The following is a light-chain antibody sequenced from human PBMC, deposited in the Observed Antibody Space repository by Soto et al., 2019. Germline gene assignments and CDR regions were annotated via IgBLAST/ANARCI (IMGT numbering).Light chain of an antibody. CDR2: DVS. CDR1: SSEVGGYNY. V-gene: IGLV2-14*01. J-gene: IGLJ1*01. CDR3: SSYTSSSTYV. Sequence: SVLTQTASVSGSPGQSITISCTGTSSEVGGYNYVSWYQQHPGKAPKLMIYDVSNRPSGVPNRFSGSKSGNTASLTISGLQAEDEADYYCSSYTSSSTYVLGTGTKVTVL.